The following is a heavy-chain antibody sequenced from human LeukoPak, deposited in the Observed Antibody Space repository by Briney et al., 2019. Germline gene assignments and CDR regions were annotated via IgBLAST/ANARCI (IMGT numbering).Heavy chain of an antibody. CDR3: ARDCSSTNCYNAFDI. V-gene: IGHV1-69*04. J-gene: IGHJ3*02. CDR2: IIPILGIA. Sequence: ASVKVSCKASGDTFNTYTISWVRQAPGQGLEWMGTIIPILGIANYAQKFQGRVTITPDKSTTTAYMELSSLRSEDTAVYYCARDCSSTNCYNAFDIWGQGTLVTVSS. CDR1: GDTFNTYT. D-gene: IGHD2-2*02.